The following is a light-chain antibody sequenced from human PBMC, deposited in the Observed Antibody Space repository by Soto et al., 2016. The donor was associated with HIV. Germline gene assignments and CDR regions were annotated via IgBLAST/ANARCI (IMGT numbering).Light chain of an antibody. CDR1: QGISSY. V-gene: IGKV1-27*01. CDR3: QKYMGVPWA. J-gene: IGKJ1*01. CDR2: GAS. Sequence: QMTQSPSSLSASVGDRVTITCRAGQGISSYLAWFQQKAGEVPKVLIYGASTLQSGVPSRFSGSGSGTDFTLTISSLQPEDVATYYCQKYMGVPWAFGQGTKVEIK.